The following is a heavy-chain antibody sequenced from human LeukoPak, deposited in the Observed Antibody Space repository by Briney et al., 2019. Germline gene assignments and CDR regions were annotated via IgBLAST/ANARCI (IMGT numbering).Heavy chain of an antibody. V-gene: IGHV4-59*08. J-gene: IGHJ4*02. D-gene: IGHD3-16*02. CDR1: GGSISPYY. CDR3: ARLGGYHDPPDY. Sequence: PETLSLTCTVSGGSISPYYWSWVRQPPGKGLEWIGNIYYSGSTDSNPSLKSRVTFSVDTSKNQFFLKLSSVTAADTAVYYCARLGGYHDPPDYWGQGTLVTVSS. CDR2: IYYSGST.